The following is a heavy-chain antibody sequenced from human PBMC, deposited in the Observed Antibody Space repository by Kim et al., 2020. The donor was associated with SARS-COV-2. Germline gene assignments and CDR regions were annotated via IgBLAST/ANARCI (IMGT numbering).Heavy chain of an antibody. V-gene: IGHV3-9*01. CDR2: ISWNSGSI. CDR1: GFTFDDYA. Sequence: GGSLRLSCAASGFTFDDYAMHWVRQAPGKGLEWVSGISWNSGSIGYADSVKGRFTISRDNAKNSLYLQMISLRAEDTALYYCAKDLRIAAAEYYFDYWG. J-gene: IGHJ4*01. CDR3: AKDLRIAAAEYYFDY. D-gene: IGHD6-13*01.